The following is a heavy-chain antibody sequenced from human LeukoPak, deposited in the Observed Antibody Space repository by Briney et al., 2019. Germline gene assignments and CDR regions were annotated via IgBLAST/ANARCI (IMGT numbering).Heavy chain of an antibody. J-gene: IGHJ6*03. V-gene: IGHV3-20*04. CDR2: INWSGGST. CDR3: GRDKRSSCCYRPYYDYYYMDV. D-gene: IGHD3-3*01. CDR1: GFTFDDYG. Sequence: GGSLRLSCAASGFTFDDYGMSWVRQAPGKGLEWVSGINWSGGSTDYADSVKGRFTISRDNAKNTLYLQMNSLRAEDTALYYWGRDKRSSCCYRPYYDYYYMDVGGEGTTLTVS.